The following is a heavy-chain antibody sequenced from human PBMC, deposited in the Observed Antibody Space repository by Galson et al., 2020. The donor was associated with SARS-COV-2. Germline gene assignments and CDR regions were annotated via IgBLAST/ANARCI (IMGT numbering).Heavy chain of an antibody. D-gene: IGHD3-3*01. CDR3: ARSFTVFGVESGAFDI. J-gene: IGHJ3*02. CDR1: GGSISSSSNW. V-gene: IGHV4-4*02. Sequence: SETLSLTCTVSGGSISSSSNWWSWVRQPPGKGLEWIGEIYHSGSTNYNPSLKSRVTISVDKSKNQFSLRLSSVTAADTAVYYCARSFTVFGVESGAFDIWDQGTMVTVSS. CDR2: IYHSGST.